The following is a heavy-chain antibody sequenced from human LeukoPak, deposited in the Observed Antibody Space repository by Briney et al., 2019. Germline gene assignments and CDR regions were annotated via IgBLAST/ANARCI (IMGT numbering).Heavy chain of an antibody. CDR1: GGTFSSYA. CDR2: IIPIFGTA. J-gene: IGHJ3*02. V-gene: IGHV1-69*05. D-gene: IGHD3-10*01. Sequence: GASVKVSCKASGGTFSSYAISWVLQAPGQGLEWMGRIIPIFGTANYAQKFQGRVTITTDEYTSTAYMELSSLRSEDTAVYYCARDRERITMVRGVYDAFDIWGQGTMVTVSS. CDR3: ARDRERITMVRGVYDAFDI.